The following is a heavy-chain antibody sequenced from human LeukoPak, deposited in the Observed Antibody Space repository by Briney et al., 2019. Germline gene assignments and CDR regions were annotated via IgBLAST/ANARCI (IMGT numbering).Heavy chain of an antibody. Sequence: ASVKVSCKTSGYTFTTYHINWVRQATGQGLEWLGWMNPYSGDRGYARKFQGRLSITSDTSISTAYMELSSLRSDDTAVYFCARTTSLTASGYDYWGQGTLVTVSS. D-gene: IGHD4-17*01. CDR1: GYTFTTYH. V-gene: IGHV1-8*03. J-gene: IGHJ4*02. CDR2: MNPYSGDR. CDR3: ARTTSLTASGYDY.